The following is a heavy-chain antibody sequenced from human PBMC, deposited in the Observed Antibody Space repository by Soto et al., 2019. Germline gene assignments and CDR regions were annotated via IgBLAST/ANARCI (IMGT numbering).Heavy chain of an antibody. D-gene: IGHD2-2*01. J-gene: IGHJ6*03. CDR1: GFTFSSYS. V-gene: IGHV3-21*01. CDR3: ASRYCSSTSCPYYYYYMDV. CDR2: ISSSSSYI. Sequence: EVQLVESGGGLVKPGGSLRLSCAASGFTFSSYSMNWVRQAPGKGLEWVSSISSSSSYIYYADSVKGRFTISRDNAKNSLYLQMNGLRAEDTAVYYCASRYCSSTSCPYYYYYMDVWGKGTTVTVSS.